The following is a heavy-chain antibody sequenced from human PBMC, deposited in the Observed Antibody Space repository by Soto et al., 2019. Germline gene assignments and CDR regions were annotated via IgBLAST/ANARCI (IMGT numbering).Heavy chain of an antibody. CDR3: ARALRCSGGSCYPSVFDY. CDR1: GFTFSSYD. CDR2: IGTAGDT. J-gene: IGHJ4*02. D-gene: IGHD2-15*01. Sequence: GGSLILSCAASGFTFSSYDMHWVRQATGKGLEWVSAIGTAGDTYYPGSVKGRFTISRENAKNSLYLQMNSLRAGDTAVYYCARALRCSGGSCYPSVFDYWGQGTLVTVSS. V-gene: IGHV3-13*01.